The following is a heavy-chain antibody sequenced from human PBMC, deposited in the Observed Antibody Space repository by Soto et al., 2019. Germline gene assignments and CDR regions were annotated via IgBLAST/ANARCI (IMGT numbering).Heavy chain of an antibody. J-gene: IGHJ1*01. D-gene: IGHD3-22*01. CDR2: IWYDGSNK. CDR3: ARDRGNYYDSSGYYGDFQH. Sequence: QVQLVESGGGVVQPGRSLRLSCAASGFTFSSYGMHWVRQAPGKGLEWVAVIWYDGSNKYYADSVKGRFTISRDNSKNTLYLQMNSLRAEDTAVYYCARDRGNYYDSSGYYGDFQHWGQGTLVTVSS. V-gene: IGHV3-33*01. CDR1: GFTFSSYG.